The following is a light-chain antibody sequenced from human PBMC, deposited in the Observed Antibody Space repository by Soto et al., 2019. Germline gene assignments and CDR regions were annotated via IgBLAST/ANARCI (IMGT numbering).Light chain of an antibody. CDR3: QHYGSSPPWT. Sequence: EIVLPQSPGTLSLSPGERATLSCRASQSVSSSYLDWSQQKPGQAPRLLIYGASSRATGIPDRFSGSGSGTDFALNISRLESEDFAVYYCQHYGSSPPWTFGQGTKVEIK. CDR1: QSVSSSY. J-gene: IGKJ1*01. CDR2: GAS. V-gene: IGKV3-20*01.